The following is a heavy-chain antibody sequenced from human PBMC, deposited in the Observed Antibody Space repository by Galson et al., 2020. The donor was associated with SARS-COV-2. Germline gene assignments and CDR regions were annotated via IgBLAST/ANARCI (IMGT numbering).Heavy chain of an antibody. Sequence: SETLSLTCTVSGGSISSSSHYWGWIRPPPGKGLECVGFIYYSGSTFYNPSLKSRATISVDTSKNQFSLKLSSVTAADTAIYYCARRTYYGSGSTYWFDPWGQGTLVTVAS. V-gene: IGHV4-39*01. J-gene: IGHJ5*02. CDR1: GGSISSSSHY. CDR2: IYYSGST. CDR3: ARRTYYGSGSTYWFDP. D-gene: IGHD3-10*01.